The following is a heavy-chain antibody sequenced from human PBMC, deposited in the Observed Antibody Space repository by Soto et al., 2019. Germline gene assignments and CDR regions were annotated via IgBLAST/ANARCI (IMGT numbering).Heavy chain of an antibody. CDR1: GYTFTDYY. V-gene: IGHV1-2*04. CDR3: ERDEREGVVLVPAALLTD. D-gene: IGHD2-2*01. CDR2: IDPYSGGT. Sequence: QVQLEQSGAEVTKPGASVKVSCKASGYTFTDYYIHWLRQAPGQGLEWMGWIDPYSGGTKHAQKFQDWVTMTRDMSISTAYRELTTLRSDDTAVYYCERDEREGVVLVPAALLTDWGPGTLVTVSS. J-gene: IGHJ4*02.